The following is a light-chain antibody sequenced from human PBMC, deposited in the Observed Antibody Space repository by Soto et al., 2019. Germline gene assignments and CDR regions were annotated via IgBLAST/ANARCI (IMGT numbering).Light chain of an antibody. CDR2: GAS. J-gene: IGKJ5*01. CDR3: QQRDSWPIT. CDR1: QRVSARY. V-gene: IGKV3D-20*02. Sequence: EIELTHSPCTLSLSPGGRVHLXDTASQRVSARYLAWYHQKPGQAPRLLIFGASNRATGIPARFSGSGSGTDFTLTINSLEPDDFAVYYCQQRDSWPITFGQGTRLENK.